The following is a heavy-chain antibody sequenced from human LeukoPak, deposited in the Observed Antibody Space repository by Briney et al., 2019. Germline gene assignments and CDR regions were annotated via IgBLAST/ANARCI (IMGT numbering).Heavy chain of an antibody. CDR3: ASVVRYFDWLPRDYYYGMDV. V-gene: IGHV1-69*04. CDR2: IIPILGIA. J-gene: IGHJ6*02. CDR1: GGTFSSYA. D-gene: IGHD3-9*01. Sequence: SVKVSCKASGGTFSSYAISWVRQAPGQGLEWMGRIIPILGIANYAQKFQGRVTITADKSTSTAYMELSSLRSEDTAVYYCASVVRYFDWLPRDYYYGMDVWGQGTTVTVSS.